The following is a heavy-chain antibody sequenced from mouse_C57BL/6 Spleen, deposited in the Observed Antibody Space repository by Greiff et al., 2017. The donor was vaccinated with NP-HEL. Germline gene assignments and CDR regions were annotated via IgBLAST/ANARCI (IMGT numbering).Heavy chain of an antibody. CDR2: ISYDGSN. Sequence: EVQLQESGPGLVKPSQSLSLTCSVTGYSITSGYYWNWIRQFPGNKLEWMGYISYDGSNNYNPSLKNRISITRDTSKNQFYLKLNSVTTEDTATYYCARVKWDYAMDYWGQGTSVTVSS. D-gene: IGHD1-3*01. V-gene: IGHV3-6*01. CDR3: ARVKWDYAMDY. J-gene: IGHJ4*01. CDR1: GYSITSGYY.